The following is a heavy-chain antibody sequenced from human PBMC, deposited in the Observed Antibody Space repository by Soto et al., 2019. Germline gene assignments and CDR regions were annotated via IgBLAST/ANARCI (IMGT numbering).Heavy chain of an antibody. Sequence: TSVKVSCKASGYTFSNYAMHWVRQAPGQRLEWMGWINAGNDNTKYSRKFQGRVTLTRDTSASTAYMELSSLRSEDTAVYYCARDGGQQLDHGGQGTMVTVSS. J-gene: IGHJ4*02. CDR1: GYTFSNYA. CDR3: ARDGGQQLDH. CDR2: INAGNDNT. V-gene: IGHV1-3*01. D-gene: IGHD6-13*01.